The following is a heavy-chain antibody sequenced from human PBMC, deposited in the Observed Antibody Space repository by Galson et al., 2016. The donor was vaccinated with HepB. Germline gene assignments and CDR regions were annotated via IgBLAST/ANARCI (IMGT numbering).Heavy chain of an antibody. CDR1: GFTFSIHD. D-gene: IGHD2-2*01. CDR2: IETSGAT. V-gene: IGHV3-13*01. Sequence: SLRLSCAASGFTFSIHDVHWVRQATGKGLEWVSAIETSGATYYPDSVKGRFTISRENGKNPLYLQMDSLRAGDTAVYYCTRGKSLWTMPWNYGLDVWGKGTTVTVSS. J-gene: IGHJ6*04. CDR3: TRGKSLWTMPWNYGLDV.